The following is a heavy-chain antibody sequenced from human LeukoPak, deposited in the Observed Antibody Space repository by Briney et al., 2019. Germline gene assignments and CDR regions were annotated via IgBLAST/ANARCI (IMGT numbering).Heavy chain of an antibody. CDR3: ATEGITGTTWDAFDI. V-gene: IGHV1-24*01. CDR1: GYTLTELS. J-gene: IGHJ3*02. CDR2: FDPEDGET. D-gene: IGHD1-7*01. Sequence: ASVKVSCKVSGYTLTELSMHWVRQAPAKGLEWMGGFDPEDGETIYAQKFQGRVTMTEDTSTDTAYMELSSLRSEDTAVYYCATEGITGTTWDAFDIWGQGTMVTVSS.